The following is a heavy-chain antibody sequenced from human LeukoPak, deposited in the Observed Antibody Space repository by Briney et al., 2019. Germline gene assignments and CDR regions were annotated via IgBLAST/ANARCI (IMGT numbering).Heavy chain of an antibody. D-gene: IGHD3-10*01. CDR3: ARDGYSMVRGVIVYXYFDL. CDR2: IYMSGST. CDR1: GGSISSGSYY. J-gene: IGHJ2*01. V-gene: IGHV4-61*02. Sequence: SETLSLTCTVSGGSISSGSYYWSWIRQPAGKGLEWIGRIYMSGSTNYNPSLKSRVTISVDTSKNQFSLKLSSVTAADTAVYYCARDGYSMVRGVIVYXYFDLWXXXTLVTVSX.